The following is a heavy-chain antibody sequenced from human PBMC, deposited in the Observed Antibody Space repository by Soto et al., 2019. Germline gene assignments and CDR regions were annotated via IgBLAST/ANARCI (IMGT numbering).Heavy chain of an antibody. CDR1: GGSISRSSYD. Sequence: SGTRSLTCTGSGGSISRSSYDWGWIRPPPGKGLEGMGEINDSGSTNHNLSIKSRVTISVDRSKNQFSLKLSSVTAADTAMYSCATSNIPGRRGASNWGQGIMVTVSS. D-gene: IGHD1-26*01. J-gene: IGHJ3*01. V-gene: IGHV4-39*07. CDR3: ATSNIPGRRGASN. CDR2: INDSGST.